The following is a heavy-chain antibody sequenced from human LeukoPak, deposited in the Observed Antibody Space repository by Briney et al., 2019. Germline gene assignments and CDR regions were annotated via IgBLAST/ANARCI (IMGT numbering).Heavy chain of an antibody. CDR2: VSGSGIST. CDR3: AKDAVYGSGTYYNDH. D-gene: IGHD3-10*01. CDR1: GFTFSSYA. V-gene: IGHV3-23*01. Sequence: PGGSLTLSCAASGFTFSSYAMSWVRQAPGKGLEWVSGVSGSGISTYYADSVKGRFTISRDNSENTLYLQMSSLRAEDTAAYYCAKDAVYGSGTYYNDHWGQGTLVTVSS. J-gene: IGHJ5*02.